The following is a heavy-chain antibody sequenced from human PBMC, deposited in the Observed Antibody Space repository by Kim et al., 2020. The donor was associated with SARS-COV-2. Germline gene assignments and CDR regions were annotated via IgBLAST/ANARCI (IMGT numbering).Heavy chain of an antibody. J-gene: IGHJ4*02. CDR3: TRGEGIAAAGHQEFDY. Sequence: SVKGRFTISRDDSKSIAYLQMNSLKTEDTAVYYCTRGEGIAAAGHQEFDYWGQGTLVTVSS. V-gene: IGHV3-49*02. D-gene: IGHD6-13*01.